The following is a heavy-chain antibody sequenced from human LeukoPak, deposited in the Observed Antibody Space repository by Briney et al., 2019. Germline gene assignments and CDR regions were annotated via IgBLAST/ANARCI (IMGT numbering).Heavy chain of an antibody. D-gene: IGHD5-18*01. CDR1: GFTFSKHW. V-gene: IGHV3-7*03. Sequence: GGSLRLSCAASGFTFSKHWMSWVRQAPGKGLEWVANIKQDGSEKYYVDSVKGRFTISRDNAKNSLYLQMNSLRAEDTAVYFCARGSGSSSGHFDYWGQGTLVTVSS. CDR3: ARGSGSSSGHFDY. J-gene: IGHJ4*02. CDR2: IKQDGSEK.